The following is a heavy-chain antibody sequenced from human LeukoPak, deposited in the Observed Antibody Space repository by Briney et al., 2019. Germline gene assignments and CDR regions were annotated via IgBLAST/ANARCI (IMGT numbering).Heavy chain of an antibody. CDR3: ARDRTIGSRAFDI. D-gene: IGHD4/OR15-4a*01. J-gene: IGHJ3*02. Sequence: SDTLSLTCSVSGVSLSSYYWRGLRQPTGKALVGIGYIYYSGSTKYNPSLNSRVTISVDTSKIQFSLKLSSVTAADTAVYYCARDRTIGSRAFDIWGQGRMVTVSS. V-gene: IGHV4-59*01. CDR1: GVSLSSYY. CDR2: IYYSGST.